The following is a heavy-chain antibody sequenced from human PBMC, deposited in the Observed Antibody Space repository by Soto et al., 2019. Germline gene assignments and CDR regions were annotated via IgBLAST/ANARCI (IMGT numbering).Heavy chain of an antibody. CDR3: ARAVWFGELFDY. CDR2: IWYDGSNK. V-gene: IGHV3-33*01. Sequence: GGSLRLSCAASGFTFSSYGMHWVRQAPGKGLEWVAVIWYDGSNKYYADSVKGRFTISRDNSKNTLYLQMNSLRAEDTAVYYCARAVWFGELFDYWGQGTLVTVSS. J-gene: IGHJ4*02. CDR1: GFTFSSYG. D-gene: IGHD3-10*01.